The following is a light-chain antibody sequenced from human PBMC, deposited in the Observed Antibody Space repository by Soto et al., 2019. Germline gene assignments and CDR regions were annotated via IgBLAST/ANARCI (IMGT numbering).Light chain of an antibody. Sequence: EIVMTQAPATLSVYPGERATLSCRASQSVSSNLAWYQQKPGQAPRLLIYGASTRATGIPARFSGSGSGTEFTLTISILLPEDFAVFYCHQDNTCLRTCAQGPRV. CDR1: QSVSSN. J-gene: IGKJ1*01. CDR2: GAS. V-gene: IGKV3-15*01. CDR3: HQDNTCLRT.